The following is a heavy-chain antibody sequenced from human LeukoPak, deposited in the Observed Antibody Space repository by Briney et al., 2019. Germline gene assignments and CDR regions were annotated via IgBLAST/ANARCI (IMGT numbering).Heavy chain of an antibody. Sequence: SVKVSCKASGGTFSSYAISWVRQAPGQGLEWMGGIIPIFGTANYAQKFQGRVTITADKSTSTAYMELSSLRSEDTAVYYCARGQGVPAAMRACWFDPWGQGTLVTVSS. V-gene: IGHV1-69*06. CDR1: GGTFSSYA. CDR3: ARGQGVPAAMRACWFDP. J-gene: IGHJ5*02. CDR2: IIPIFGTA. D-gene: IGHD2-2*01.